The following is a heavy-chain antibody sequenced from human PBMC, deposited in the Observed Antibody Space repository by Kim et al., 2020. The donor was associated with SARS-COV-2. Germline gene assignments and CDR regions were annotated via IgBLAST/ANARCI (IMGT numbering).Heavy chain of an antibody. CDR1: GGSISSSSYY. D-gene: IGHD1-1*01. CDR2: IYYSGST. CDR3: ARALERTDAFDI. J-gene: IGHJ3*02. Sequence: SETLSLTCTVSGGSISSSSYYWGWIRQPPGKGLEWIGSIYYSGSTYYNPSLKSRVTISVDTSKNQFSLKLSSVTAADTVVYYCARALERTDAFDIWGQGT. V-gene: IGHV4-39*01.